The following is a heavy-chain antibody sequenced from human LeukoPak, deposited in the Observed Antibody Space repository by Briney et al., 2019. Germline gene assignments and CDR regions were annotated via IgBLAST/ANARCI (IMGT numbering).Heavy chain of an antibody. CDR3: ARDPLRGASRNWFDP. J-gene: IGHJ5*02. CDR1: GYTFTGYY. V-gene: IGHV1-2*02. D-gene: IGHD3-10*01. Sequence: ASVKVSCKASGYTFTGYYMHWVRQAPGQGLEWMGWINPNSGGTNYAQKLQGRVTMTRDTSISTAYMELSRLRSDDTAVYYCARDPLRGASRNWFDPWGQGTLVTVSS. CDR2: INPNSGGT.